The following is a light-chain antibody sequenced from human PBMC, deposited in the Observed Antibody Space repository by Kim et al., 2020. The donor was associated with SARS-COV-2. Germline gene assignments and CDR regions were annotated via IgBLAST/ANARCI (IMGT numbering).Light chain of an antibody. J-gene: IGKJ4*01. CDR1: QSVSSSY. CDR3: QQYGSSPLT. Sequence: SPGERATPSCRASQSVSSSYLAWYQQRPGQAPRFLIYGASSRATGIPDRFSGSGSGTDFTLTISRLEPEDFAVYYCQQYGSSPLTFGGGTKVDIK. V-gene: IGKV3-20*01. CDR2: GAS.